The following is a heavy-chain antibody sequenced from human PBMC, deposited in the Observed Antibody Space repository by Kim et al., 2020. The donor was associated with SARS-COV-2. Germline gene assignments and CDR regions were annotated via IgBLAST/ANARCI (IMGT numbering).Heavy chain of an antibody. Sequence: GGSLRLSCVASGFTVDEHAMNWVRQAPGKGLEWVSAIMWDSYSLGYADSVKGRFTISRDNAKKTLFLQMNSLRPEDTALYYCVKDTTPGGLDVWGQGTTVTVSS. V-gene: IGHV3-9*01. D-gene: IGHD2-15*01. CDR2: IMWDSYSL. CDR3: VKDTTPGGLDV. J-gene: IGHJ6*02. CDR1: GFTVDEHA.